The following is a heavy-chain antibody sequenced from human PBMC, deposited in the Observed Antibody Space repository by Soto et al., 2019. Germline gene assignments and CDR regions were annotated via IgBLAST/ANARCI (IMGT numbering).Heavy chain of an antibody. J-gene: IGHJ6*02. V-gene: IGHV1-69*13. CDR2: IIPIFGTA. CDR1: GGTFSSYA. Sequence: ASVKVSCKASGGTFSSYAISWVRQAPGQGLEWMGGIIPIFGTANYAQKFQGRVTITADESTSTAYMELSSLRSEDTAVYYCARSRPPLGYCTNGVCYTDYYYYGMDVWGQGTTVTVSS. D-gene: IGHD2-8*01. CDR3: ARSRPPLGYCTNGVCYTDYYYYGMDV.